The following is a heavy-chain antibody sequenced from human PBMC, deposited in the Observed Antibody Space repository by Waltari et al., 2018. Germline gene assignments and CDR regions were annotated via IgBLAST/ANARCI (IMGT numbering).Heavy chain of an antibody. Sequence: QVQLVQSGAEVKKTGASVKVSCNTSGYTFTSYVINWVRQATGQGPEWMGWVNPNSGNTGFAQKFQDRLTMTTNTSARTAYMELSSLTSDDTAIYYCARGAAPGKGAHWFDPWGQGTLVTVSS. CDR3: ARGAAPGKGAHWFDP. CDR1: GYTFTSYV. V-gene: IGHV1-8*01. CDR2: VNPNSGNT. J-gene: IGHJ5*02. D-gene: IGHD6-13*01.